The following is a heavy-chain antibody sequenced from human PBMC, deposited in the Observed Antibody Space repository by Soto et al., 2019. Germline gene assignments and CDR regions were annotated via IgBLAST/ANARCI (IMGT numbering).Heavy chain of an antibody. CDR2: IIPIFGTA. CDR3: ARGYCSGGNCYSGMDV. J-gene: IGHJ6*02. V-gene: IGHV1-69*13. D-gene: IGHD2-15*01. Sequence: SVKVSCKASGGTFSSYAISWVRQAPGQGLEWMGGIIPIFGTANYAQKFQGRVTITADESTSTAYMELSSLRSEDTAVYYCARGYCSGGNCYSGMDVWGQGTMVTVSS. CDR1: GGTFSSYA.